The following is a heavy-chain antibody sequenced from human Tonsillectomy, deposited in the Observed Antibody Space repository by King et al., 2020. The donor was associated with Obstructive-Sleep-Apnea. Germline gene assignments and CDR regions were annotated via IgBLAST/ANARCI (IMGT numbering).Heavy chain of an antibody. CDR2: IYYSGST. Sequence: QLQESGPGLVEPSETLSLTCTVSGGSISTYYWSWIRQPPGKGLEWIGYIYYSGSTNYNPSLKSRVTISVDTSKNQFSLKLSSVTAAAAAVYYCARLTGYYYPFDYWGQGTLVTVSS. CDR1: GGSISTYY. V-gene: IGHV4-59*08. J-gene: IGHJ4*02. D-gene: IGHD3-22*01. CDR3: ARLTGYYYPFDY.